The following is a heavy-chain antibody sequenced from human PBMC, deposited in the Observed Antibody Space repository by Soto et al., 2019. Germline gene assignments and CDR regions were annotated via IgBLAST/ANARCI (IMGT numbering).Heavy chain of an antibody. Sequence: PSETLSLTCTVSGGSISSGGYYWSWIRQHPGKGLEWIGYIYYSGSTYYNPSLKSRVTISVDTSKNQFSLKLSSVTAADTAVYYCARIAAAGGASLDYWGQGTLVTVSS. CDR1: GGSISSGGYY. CDR2: IYYSGST. J-gene: IGHJ4*02. CDR3: ARIAAAGGASLDY. D-gene: IGHD6-13*01. V-gene: IGHV4-31*03.